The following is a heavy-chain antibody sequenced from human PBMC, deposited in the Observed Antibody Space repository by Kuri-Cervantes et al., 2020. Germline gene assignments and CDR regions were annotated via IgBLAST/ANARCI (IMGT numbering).Heavy chain of an antibody. D-gene: IGHD3-16*02. V-gene: IGHV3-30*03. CDR1: GFTFSSYS. CDR2: ISYDGSNK. CDR3: ARDMITFGGVIVKDWYFDL. Sequence: GESLKISCAASGFTFSSYSMNWVRQAPGKGLEWVAVISYDGSNKYYADSVKGRFTISRDNSKNTLYLQMNSLRDEDTAVYYCARDMITFGGVIVKDWYFDLWGRGTLVTVSS. J-gene: IGHJ2*01.